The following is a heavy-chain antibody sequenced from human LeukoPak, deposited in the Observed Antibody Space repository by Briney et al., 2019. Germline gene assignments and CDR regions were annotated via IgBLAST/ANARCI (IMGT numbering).Heavy chain of an antibody. CDR2: ISGSGGST. J-gene: IGHJ6*02. Sequence: GGSLRLSCAASGFTVSTNYMSWVRQAPGKGLEWVSAISGSGGSTYYADSVKGRFTISRDNSKNTLYLQMNSLRAEDTAVYYCAKGFLYYYYGMDVWGQGTTVTVSS. CDR3: AKGFLYYYYGMDV. V-gene: IGHV3-23*01. D-gene: IGHD3-10*01. CDR1: GFTVSTNY.